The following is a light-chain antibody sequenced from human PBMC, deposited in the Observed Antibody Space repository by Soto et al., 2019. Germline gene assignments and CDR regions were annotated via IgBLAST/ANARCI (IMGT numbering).Light chain of an antibody. V-gene: IGLV2-14*01. J-gene: IGLJ1*01. CDR2: DVT. CDR1: SSDVGGYNF. Sequence: QSALTQPASVSGSPGQSITISCTGTSSDVGGYNFVSWYQQHPDKAPKLMIYDVTNRPAGVSSRFSSSKSGNTASLTISGLQAEDEADYYCSSYTSISTYVFGTGTKLTGL. CDR3: SSYTSISTYV.